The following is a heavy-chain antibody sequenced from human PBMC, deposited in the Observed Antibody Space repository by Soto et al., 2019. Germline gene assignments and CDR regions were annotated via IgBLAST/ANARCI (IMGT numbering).Heavy chain of an antibody. Sequence: EVQLLESGGGLVQPGGSLRLSCAASGFTFSSYAMSWVRQAPGKGLEWVSGISGSGVSTYYADSVKGRFTISRYNAKSTRYLQMNSLRAEDTAVYYCAKDRERIATRSIDYWGQGTLVTVSS. J-gene: IGHJ4*02. CDR3: AKDRERIATRSIDY. V-gene: IGHV3-23*01. CDR2: ISGSGVST. CDR1: GFTFSSYA. D-gene: IGHD6-6*01.